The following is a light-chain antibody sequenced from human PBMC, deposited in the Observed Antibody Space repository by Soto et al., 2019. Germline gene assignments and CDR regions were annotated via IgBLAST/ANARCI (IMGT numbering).Light chain of an antibody. CDR3: SSYTSSSTRLV. J-gene: IGLJ1*01. V-gene: IGLV1-51*01. Sequence: QSVLTQPPSMSAAPGQMVAISCSGTSSNIGDNSVSWYQHFPGTAPKVLIYDNNRRPSGIPDRFSGSKSGTSATLTIIGLQTGDEADYYCSSYTSSSTRLVFGTGTKVTVL. CDR1: SSNIGDNS. CDR2: DNN.